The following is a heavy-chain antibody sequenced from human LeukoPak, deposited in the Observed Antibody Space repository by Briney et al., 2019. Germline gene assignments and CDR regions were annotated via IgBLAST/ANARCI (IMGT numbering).Heavy chain of an antibody. CDR1: GGTFSSYA. CDR3: AGELMKDIVVVPAAMYHWFDP. V-gene: IGHV1-69*01. J-gene: IGHJ5*02. Sequence: SVKVSCKASGGTFSSYAISWVRQAPGQGLEWMGGIIPIFGTANYAQKFQGRVTITADESTSTAYMELSSLRSEDMAVYYCAGELMKDIVVVPAAMYHWFDPWGQGTLVTVSS. CDR2: IIPIFGTA. D-gene: IGHD2-2*01.